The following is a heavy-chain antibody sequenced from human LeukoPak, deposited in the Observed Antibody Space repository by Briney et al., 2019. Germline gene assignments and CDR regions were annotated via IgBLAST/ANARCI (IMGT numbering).Heavy chain of an antibody. CDR3: ARDYGTNRRAFDI. V-gene: IGHV3-74*01. J-gene: IGHJ3*02. CDR2: FNSDGTST. CDR1: GFTFSSYG. Sequence: GGSQTHLCAASGFTFSSYGLHWVRQAPGKGLVWVSRFNSDGTSTIYADSVKGRFTIYRDNAENTVFLQMSSLRAEDTAVYYCARDYGTNRRAFDIWGQGTMVTVSS. D-gene: IGHD4/OR15-4a*01.